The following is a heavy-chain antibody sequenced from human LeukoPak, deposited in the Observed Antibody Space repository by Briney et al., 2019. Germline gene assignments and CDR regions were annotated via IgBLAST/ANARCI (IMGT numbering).Heavy chain of an antibody. CDR3: AKDTVGVAGADY. D-gene: IGHD6-19*01. Sequence: PGGSLRLSCAASGFTFSSYAMTWVRQAPGKGLEWVSAISGSGGSTYYADSVTGRCTNSRDNSKNTLYLQMNSLRAEDTAVYYCAKDTVGVAGADYWGQGTLVTVSS. CDR2: ISGSGGST. V-gene: IGHV3-23*01. CDR1: GFTFSSYA. J-gene: IGHJ4*02.